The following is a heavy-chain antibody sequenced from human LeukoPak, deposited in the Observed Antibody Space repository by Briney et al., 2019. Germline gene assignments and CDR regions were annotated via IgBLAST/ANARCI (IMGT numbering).Heavy chain of an antibody. CDR3: ASGYDFWSGYYGSFDY. CDR2: LNLDGSDK. V-gene: IGHV3-7*01. J-gene: IGHJ4*02. D-gene: IGHD3-3*01. Sequence: GGSLRLSCVVSGFTFSESWMSWVRQAPGKGLGWVASLNLDGSDKYYVDSVKGRFTISRDNAKNSLYLQMNSLRAEDTAVYYCASGYDFWSGYYGSFDYWGQGTLVTVSS. CDR1: GFTFSESW.